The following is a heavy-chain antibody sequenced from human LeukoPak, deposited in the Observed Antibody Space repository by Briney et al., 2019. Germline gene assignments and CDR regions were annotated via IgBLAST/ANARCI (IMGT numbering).Heavy chain of an antibody. Sequence: GGSLRLSCAASGFTFSNTWMSWVRQAPGKGLEWGARIKSRTEGETIVYSAPVKGRFTISRDDSKNTLYLQMNSLRAEDTAVYYCARIGYRSSSFDYWGQGTLVTVSS. CDR1: GFTFSNTW. CDR2: IKSRTEGETI. D-gene: IGHD6-6*01. V-gene: IGHV3-15*01. CDR3: ARIGYRSSSFDY. J-gene: IGHJ4*02.